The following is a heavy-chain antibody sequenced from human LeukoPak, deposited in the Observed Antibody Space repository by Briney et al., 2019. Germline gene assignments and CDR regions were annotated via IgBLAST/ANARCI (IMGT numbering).Heavy chain of an antibody. CDR2: ISSSGSTI. D-gene: IGHD1-14*01. CDR1: GFTFSSYE. V-gene: IGHV3-48*03. CDR3: AKPARTDYVDY. Sequence: GGSLRLSCAASGFTFSSYEMNWVRQAPGKGLEWVSYISSSGSTIYYADSVKGRFTISRDNAKNSLYLQMNSLRAEDTAVYYCAKPARTDYVDYWGQGTLVTVSS. J-gene: IGHJ4*02.